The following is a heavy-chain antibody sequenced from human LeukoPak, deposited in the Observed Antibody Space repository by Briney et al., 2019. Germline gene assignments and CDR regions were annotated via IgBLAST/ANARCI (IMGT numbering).Heavy chain of an antibody. CDR1: GFTFSSYA. CDR2: ISGSGGST. V-gene: IGHV3-23*01. Sequence: GGSLRLSCTASGFTFSSYAMSWVRQAPGKGLEWVSAISGSGGSTYYADSVKGRFTISRDNSKNTLYLQMNSLRAEDTAVYYCAKDSSPYSSSWYGDYWGQGTLVTVSS. J-gene: IGHJ4*02. D-gene: IGHD6-13*01. CDR3: AKDSSPYSSSWYGDY.